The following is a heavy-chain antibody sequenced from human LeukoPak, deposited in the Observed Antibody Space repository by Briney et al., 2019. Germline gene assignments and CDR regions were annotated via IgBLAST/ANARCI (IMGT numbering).Heavy chain of an antibody. CDR3: ARGRLIARVLGESLLYYFDY. CDR1: GYTFTGYY. D-gene: IGHD3-10*01. J-gene: IGHJ4*02. V-gene: IGHV1-2*02. CDR2: INPNSGGT. Sequence: ASVKVSCKASGYTFTGYYMHWVRQAPGQGLEWMGWINPNSGGTNYAQKFQGRVTMTRDTSISTAYMELSRLRSDDTAVYYCARGRLIARVLGESLLYYFDYWGQGTLVTVSS.